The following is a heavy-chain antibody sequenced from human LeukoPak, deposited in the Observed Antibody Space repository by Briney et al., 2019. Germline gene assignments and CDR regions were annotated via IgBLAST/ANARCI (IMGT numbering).Heavy chain of an antibody. Sequence: GGSLRLSCAASGFIVSSNHMNWVRQAPGKGLEWVSVIYSGGSTYCADSVKGRFTISRHNSKNTLYLQMNSLRAEDTAVYYCARDQSSGGVDYWGQGTLVTVSS. J-gene: IGHJ4*02. D-gene: IGHD3-10*01. CDR3: ARDQSSGGVDY. V-gene: IGHV3-53*04. CDR2: IYSGGST. CDR1: GFIVSSNH.